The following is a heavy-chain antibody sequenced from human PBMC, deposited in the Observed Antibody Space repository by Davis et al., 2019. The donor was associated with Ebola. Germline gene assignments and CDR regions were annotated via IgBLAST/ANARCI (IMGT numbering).Heavy chain of an antibody. CDR1: GYSFTSYW. CDR3: AASPYYYYGMDV. CDR2: IDPSDSYT. Sequence: GGSLRLSCKGSGYSFTSYWISWVRQLPGHVLDWLGRIDPSDSYTNYSPSFQGHVTISADKSISTAYLQWSSLKASDTAMYYCAASPYYYYGMDVWGQGTTVTVSS. V-gene: IGHV5-10-1*01. J-gene: IGHJ6*02.